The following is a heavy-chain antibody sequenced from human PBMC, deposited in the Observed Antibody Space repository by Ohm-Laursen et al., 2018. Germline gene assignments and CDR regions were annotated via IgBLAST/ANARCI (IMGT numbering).Heavy chain of an antibody. J-gene: IGHJ4*02. D-gene: IGHD6-19*01. Sequence: PPGTLSLTCAVSGGSISSFYWSWIRQPPGKGLEWIGHVYYSGSTNYNPSLKSRVTISVDTSRNQFSLKLSSVTAADTAVYYCARGRQQWPDYWGQGTLVTVSS. CDR2: VYYSGST. CDR3: ARGRQQWPDY. V-gene: IGHV4-59*01. CDR1: GGSISSFY.